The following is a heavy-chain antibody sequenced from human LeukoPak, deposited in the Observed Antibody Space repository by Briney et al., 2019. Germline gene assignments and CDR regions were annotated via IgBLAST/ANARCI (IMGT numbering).Heavy chain of an antibody. Sequence: PGRSLRLSCAASGFTFSSYGMHWVRQAPGKGLEWVAVIWYDGSNKYYADSVKGRFTISRDNSKNTLYLQMNSLRAEDTAVYYCARDRSIQLWPFDYWGQGTLVTVSS. V-gene: IGHV3-33*01. CDR2: IWYDGSNK. CDR3: ARDRSIQLWPFDY. D-gene: IGHD5-18*01. J-gene: IGHJ4*02. CDR1: GFTFSSYG.